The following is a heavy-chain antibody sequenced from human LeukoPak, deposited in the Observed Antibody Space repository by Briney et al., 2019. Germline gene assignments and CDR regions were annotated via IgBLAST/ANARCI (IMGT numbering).Heavy chain of an antibody. CDR2: IYYSGST. CDR3: ARLTNTALMVYFDY. Sequence: SETLSLTCTVSGGSISSYYWSWIRQPPGKGLEWIGYIYYSGSTNYNPSLKSRVTISVDTSKNQFSLKLSSVTAADTAAYYCARLTNTALMVYFDYWGQGTLVTVSS. CDR1: GGSISSYY. V-gene: IGHV4-59*01. D-gene: IGHD5-18*01. J-gene: IGHJ4*02.